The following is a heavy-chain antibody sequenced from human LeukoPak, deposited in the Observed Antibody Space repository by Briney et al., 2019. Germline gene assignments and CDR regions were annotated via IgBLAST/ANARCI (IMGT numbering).Heavy chain of an antibody. CDR2: IYHSGST. J-gene: IGHJ4*02. D-gene: IGHD6-19*01. CDR3: VSNGWYSLEY. CDR1: GGSISGSNW. V-gene: IGHV4-4*02. Sequence: SGTLSLTCAVSGGSISGSNWWSWVRQAPGKGLEWIGEIYHSGSTNYNPSLKSRVTISVDKSKNQPSLRLNSVTAADTAVYYCVSNGWYSLEYWGQGTLVTVSS.